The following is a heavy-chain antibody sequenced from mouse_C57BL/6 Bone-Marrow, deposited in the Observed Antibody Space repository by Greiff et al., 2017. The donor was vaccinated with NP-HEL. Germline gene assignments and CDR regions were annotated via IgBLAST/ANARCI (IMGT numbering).Heavy chain of an antibody. CDR3: ATPLLLRSTWFAY. CDR1: GYTFTSYG. V-gene: IGHV1-81*01. Sequence: VQLQESGAELARPGASVKLSCKASGYTFTSYGISWVKQRTGQGLEWIGEIYPRSGNTYYNEKFKGKATLTADKSSSTAYMELRSLTSEYSAVYFCATPLLLRSTWFAYWGQGTLVTVSA. D-gene: IGHD1-1*01. J-gene: IGHJ3*01. CDR2: IYPRSGNT.